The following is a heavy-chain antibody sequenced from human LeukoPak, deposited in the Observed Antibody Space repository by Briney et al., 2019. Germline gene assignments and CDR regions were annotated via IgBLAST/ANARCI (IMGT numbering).Heavy chain of an antibody. CDR1: GCTFSSYG. V-gene: IGHV3-30*02. D-gene: IGHD2-15*01. Sequence: GGSLILSCAASGCTFSSYGMHWVRQAPGKGLEWVAFIRYDVSNKYYADSVKGRFTISRDNSKNTLYLQMNSLRAEDTAVYYCAKGGSYFDYWGQGTLVTVSS. J-gene: IGHJ4*02. CDR3: AKGGSYFDY. CDR2: IRYDVSNK.